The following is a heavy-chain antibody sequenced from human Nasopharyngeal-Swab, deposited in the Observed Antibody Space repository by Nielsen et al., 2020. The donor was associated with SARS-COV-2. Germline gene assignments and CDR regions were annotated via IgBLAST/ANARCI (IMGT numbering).Heavy chain of an antibody. J-gene: IGHJ3*02. CDR2: IIPLFEKT. Sequence: WVRQAPGQGLEWLGGIIPLFEKTDYAQRFQGRVTFTADKSTSTAYMELSSLRSEDTAVYYCARDENYYDSSGYYLVRAAFDIWGQGTMVTVSS. V-gene: IGHV1-69*06. CDR3: ARDENYYDSSGYYLVRAAFDI. D-gene: IGHD3-22*01.